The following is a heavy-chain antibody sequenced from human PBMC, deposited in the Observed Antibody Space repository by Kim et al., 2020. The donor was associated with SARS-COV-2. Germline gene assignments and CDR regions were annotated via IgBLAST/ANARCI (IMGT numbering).Heavy chain of an antibody. CDR3: ARDFVAAAGTSTYYFDY. CDR1: GGTFSNYA. CDR2: IIPIFGTA. D-gene: IGHD6-13*01. J-gene: IGHJ4*02. V-gene: IGHV1-69*13. Sequence: SVKVSCKASGGTFSNYAISWVRQAPGQGLEWMGGIIPIFGTANYAQKFQGRVTITADESTSAAYMELSSLRSEDTAVYYCARDFVAAAGTSTYYFDYWGQGTLVTVSS.